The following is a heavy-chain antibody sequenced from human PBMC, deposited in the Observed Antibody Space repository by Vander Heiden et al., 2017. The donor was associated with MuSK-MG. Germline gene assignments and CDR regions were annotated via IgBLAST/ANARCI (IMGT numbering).Heavy chain of an antibody. CDR2: IYSGGST. J-gene: IGHJ4*02. CDR1: GFPVSSNY. D-gene: IGHD6-19*01. CDR3: ARDRVAGYYYFDY. Sequence: EVQLVESGGGLVQPGGSLRLSCVASGFPVSSNYMSWVRQAPGKGLEWVSVIYSGGSTYYADSVKGRFTISRDNSKNTLYLQMNSLRAEDTAVYYCARDRVAGYYYFDYWGQGTLVTVSS. V-gene: IGHV3-66*01.